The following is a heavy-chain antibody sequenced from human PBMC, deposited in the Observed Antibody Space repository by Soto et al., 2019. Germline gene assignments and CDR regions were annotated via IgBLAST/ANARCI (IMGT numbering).Heavy chain of an antibody. CDR2: TSYDGSNK. Sequence: QLQLVESGGGVAQPGTSLRLSCAASGFRFKSFVMHWVRQAPGKGLEWVAFTSYDGSNKDYGDSVKGRFTVSRDNSQNTLLLQMDFLRPEDTALYYCARWGTTGGFDLWGQGTLVSVSS. CDR1: GFRFKSFV. CDR3: ARWGTTGGFDL. D-gene: IGHD3-16*01. V-gene: IGHV3-30*19. J-gene: IGHJ4*02.